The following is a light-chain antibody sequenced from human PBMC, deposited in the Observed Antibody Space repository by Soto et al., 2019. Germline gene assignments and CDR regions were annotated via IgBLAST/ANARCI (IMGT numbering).Light chain of an antibody. Sequence: SSPSQPAPVCRSPGQTITISCTGTSLDVGNYTLVSWYQHHPGKAPKPMIYELSKRPSGVSNRFSGSKSGDTASLTISGLQAEDEADYYCCSYAGSNYVFGTGTKVTVL. CDR3: CSYAGSNYV. CDR1: SLDVGNYTL. J-gene: IGLJ1*01. V-gene: IGLV2-23*02. CDR2: ELS.